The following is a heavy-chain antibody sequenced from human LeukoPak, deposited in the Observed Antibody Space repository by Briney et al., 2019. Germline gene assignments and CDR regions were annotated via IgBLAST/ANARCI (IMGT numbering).Heavy chain of an antibody. CDR1: GFTFSSYA. CDR3: AKELGTFGVVIAGVPDAFDI. J-gene: IGHJ3*02. D-gene: IGHD3-3*01. V-gene: IGHV3-23*01. Sequence: GGSLRLSCAASGFTFSSYAMSWVRQAPGKGLEWVSAISGSGGSTYYADSVKGRFTISRDNSKNTLYLQMSSLRAEDTAVYYCAKELGTFGVVIAGVPDAFDIWGQGTMVTVSS. CDR2: ISGSGGST.